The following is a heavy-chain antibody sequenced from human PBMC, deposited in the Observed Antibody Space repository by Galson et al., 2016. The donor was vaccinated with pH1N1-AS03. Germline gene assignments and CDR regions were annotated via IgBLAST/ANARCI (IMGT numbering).Heavy chain of an antibody. D-gene: IGHD2/OR15-2a*01. V-gene: IGHV3-48*03. J-gene: IGHJ4*02. CDR1: GFAFRSHS. Sequence: SLRLSCAASGFAFRSHSMNWVRQAPGKGPEWISYITGVGVTMYGDSVRGRFVLSRDNAKNSVSLQMNSLRAEDTAIYYCTRDGTDTYFDFDFWGQGTLVTVSS. CDR2: ITGVGVT. CDR3: TRDGTDTYFDFDF.